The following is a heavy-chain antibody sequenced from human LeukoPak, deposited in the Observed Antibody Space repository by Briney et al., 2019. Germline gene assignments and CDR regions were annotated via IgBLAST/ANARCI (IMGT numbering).Heavy chain of an antibody. Sequence: SETLSLTCIVSGGSISNYYWNWIRQPPRKGLEWIGYVHYSGNTNYNPSLKSRVTISVDTSKNQFSLKLSSVTAADTAVYYCARLGGYYDSSGYYYFDYWGQGTLVTVSS. CDR1: GGSISNYY. J-gene: IGHJ4*02. CDR2: VHYSGNT. V-gene: IGHV4-59*01. D-gene: IGHD3-22*01. CDR3: ARLGGYYDSSGYYYFDY.